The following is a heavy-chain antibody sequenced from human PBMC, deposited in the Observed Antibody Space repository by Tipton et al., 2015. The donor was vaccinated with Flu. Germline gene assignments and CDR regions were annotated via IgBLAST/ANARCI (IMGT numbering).Heavy chain of an antibody. J-gene: IGHJ3*02. CDR3: ARDPGVATKEGAFDI. CDR1: GFTFSSYS. V-gene: IGHV3-21*01. D-gene: IGHD2-15*01. Sequence: VQLVQSGGGLVKPGGSLRLSCAASGFTFSSYSMNWVRQAPGKGLEWVSSISSSSSYIYYADSVMGRFTISRDNAKNSLYLQMNSLRAEDTAVYYCARDPGVATKEGAFDISGQGTMVTVSS. CDR2: ISSSSSYI.